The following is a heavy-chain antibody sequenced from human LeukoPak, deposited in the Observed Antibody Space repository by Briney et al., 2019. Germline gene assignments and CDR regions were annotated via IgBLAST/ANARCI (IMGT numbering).Heavy chain of an antibody. J-gene: IGHJ4*02. V-gene: IGHV3-43*02. CDR2: ISADGSGT. Sequence: PGGSLRLSCAASGFGFDEYAMHWVRQAPGKGLEWVSVISADGSGTYYADSVKGRFTISRDNRKHSVYLQMDSLRTEDTALYYCAKHGYNSSPHWGQGTLVTVSS. CDR3: AKHGYNSSPH. CDR1: GFGFDEYA. D-gene: IGHD1-20*01.